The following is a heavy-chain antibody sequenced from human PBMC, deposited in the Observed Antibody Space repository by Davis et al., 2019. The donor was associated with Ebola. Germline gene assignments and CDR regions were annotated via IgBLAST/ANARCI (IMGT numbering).Heavy chain of an antibody. V-gene: IGHV3-64D*08. CDR3: VNLKAGDDYSNPLGMDV. D-gene: IGHD4-11*01. Sequence: GESLKISCSASGFTFSSYAMHWVRQAPGKGLEYVSAISSNGGSTYYADSVKVRFTISRDNSKNTLYLQMSSLRAEDTAVYYCVNLKAGDDYSNPLGMDVWGQGTTVTVSS. CDR1: GFTFSSYA. J-gene: IGHJ6*02. CDR2: ISSNGGST.